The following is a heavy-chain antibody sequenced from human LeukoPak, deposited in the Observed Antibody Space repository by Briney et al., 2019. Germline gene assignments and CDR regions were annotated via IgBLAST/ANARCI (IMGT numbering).Heavy chain of an antibody. CDR1: GFTFNTYA. CDR3: TNQPILAGSIDS. Sequence: PGGSMRLSCATSGFTFNTYAMNWVRQAPGKGLEWVSTINDAGRTTYYADSAKGRFTIPRDNSKNTVYLQMNNLRAEDTALYYCTNQPILAGSIDSWGQGTLVTVSS. V-gene: IGHV3-23*01. J-gene: IGHJ4*02. D-gene: IGHD3-9*01. CDR2: INDAGRTT.